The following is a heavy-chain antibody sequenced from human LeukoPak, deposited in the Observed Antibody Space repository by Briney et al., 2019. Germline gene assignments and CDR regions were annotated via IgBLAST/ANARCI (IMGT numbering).Heavy chain of an antibody. CDR2: ISSTSSTI. V-gene: IGHV3-48*01. CDR3: ARDRSPTTVVTPDDAFDI. J-gene: IGHJ3*02. CDR1: GFTFSPYS. D-gene: IGHD4-23*01. Sequence: GGSLRLSCAASGFTFSPYSMNWVRQAPRKGLEWIAYISSTSSTIYYADSVRGRFTISRDNGENSVYLQMNSLRAEDTAVYYCARDRSPTTVVTPDDAFDIWGQGTMVTVSS.